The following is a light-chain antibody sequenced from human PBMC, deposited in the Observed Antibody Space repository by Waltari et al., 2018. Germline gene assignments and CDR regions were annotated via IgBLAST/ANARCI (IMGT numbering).Light chain of an antibody. V-gene: IGKV3-11*01. CDR3: QQRSDWLT. Sequence: DIVLTQSTATLSLSPGERATLSCRASQRISSYLAWYQQKPGQAPRLLVYDASNRATGIPARFSGSGSGTYFTLTISSLQPEDFAVYYCQQRSDWLTFGGGTKVEIK. CDR2: DAS. J-gene: IGKJ4*01. CDR1: QRISSY.